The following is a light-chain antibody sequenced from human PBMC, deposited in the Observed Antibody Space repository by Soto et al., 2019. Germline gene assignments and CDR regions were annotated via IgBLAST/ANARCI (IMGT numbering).Light chain of an antibody. CDR2: GAS. Sequence: EIVMTQSPATLSVSPGERATLSCRASLSVSSNLAWYQQKPGQVPRLLIYGASTRASGIPARVSSSGSGTEFTLTISSLQSEDCAVYYCQQYNDWPLTFGGGTKVEIK. J-gene: IGKJ4*01. V-gene: IGKV3-15*01. CDR1: LSVSSN. CDR3: QQYNDWPLT.